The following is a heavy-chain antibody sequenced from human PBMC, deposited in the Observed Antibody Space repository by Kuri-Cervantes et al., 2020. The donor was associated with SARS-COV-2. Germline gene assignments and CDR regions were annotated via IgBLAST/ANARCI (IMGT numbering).Heavy chain of an antibody. Sequence: ASVKVSCKASGYTFTSCGISWVRQAPGQGLEWMGWISAYNGNTNYAQKLQGRVTMTTDTSTSTAYMELRSLRSDDTAVYYCARSTYYGSGSYPNRYYFDYWGQGTLVTVSS. J-gene: IGHJ4*02. CDR3: ARSTYYGSGSYPNRYYFDY. CDR2: ISAYNGNT. CDR1: GYTFTSCG. V-gene: IGHV1-18*01. D-gene: IGHD3-10*01.